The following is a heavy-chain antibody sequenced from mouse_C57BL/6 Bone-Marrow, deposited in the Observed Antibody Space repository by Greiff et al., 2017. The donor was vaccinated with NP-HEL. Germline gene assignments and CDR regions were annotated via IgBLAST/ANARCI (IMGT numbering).Heavy chain of an antibody. CDR2: IYPRSGNT. D-gene: IGHD1-2*01. V-gene: IGHV1-81*01. Sequence: VKLPESGAELARPGASVKLSCKASGYTFTSYGISWVKQRTGQGLEWIGEIYPRSGNTYYNEKFKGKATLTADKSSSTAYMELRSLTSEDSAVYFCAREGVLRHWGQGTLVTVSA. CDR1: GYTFTSYG. CDR3: AREGVLRH. J-gene: IGHJ3*01.